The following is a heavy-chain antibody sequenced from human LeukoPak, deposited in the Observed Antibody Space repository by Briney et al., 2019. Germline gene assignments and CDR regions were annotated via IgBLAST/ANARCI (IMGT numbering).Heavy chain of an antibody. CDR1: GFTFSSYS. V-gene: IGHV3-21*01. D-gene: IGHD6-6*01. CDR3: ARIRAEYSSSYYFDY. Sequence: GGSLRFSCAASGFTFSSYSMNWVRQAPGKGLEWVSSISSSSSYIYYADSVKGRFTISRDNAKNSLYLQMNSLRAEDTAVYYCARIRAEYSSSYYFDYWGQGTLVTVSS. J-gene: IGHJ4*02. CDR2: ISSSSSYI.